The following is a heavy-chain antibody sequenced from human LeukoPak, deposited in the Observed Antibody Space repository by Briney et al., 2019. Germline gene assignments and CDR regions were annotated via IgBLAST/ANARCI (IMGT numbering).Heavy chain of an antibody. D-gene: IGHD6-13*01. CDR3: ARRSAGIAGGPGFDP. CDR1: GGSINSFY. J-gene: IGHJ5*02. CDR2: IHSSGST. V-gene: IGHV4-4*09. Sequence: SETLSLTCTVSGGSINSFYWSWIRQPPGKGLEWIGYIHSSGSTNYNPSFKSRVTISVDTSKNQVSLKLSSVTAADTAVYYCARRSAGIAGGPGFDPWGQGTLVTVSS.